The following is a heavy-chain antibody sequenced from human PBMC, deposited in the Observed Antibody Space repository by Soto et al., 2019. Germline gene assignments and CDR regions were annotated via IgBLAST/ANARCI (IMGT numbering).Heavy chain of an antibody. CDR2: IYPGDSNT. CDR1: GYRFTTYW. CDR3: ARSQFDYIWGTSGYFDS. D-gene: IGHD3-16*01. J-gene: IGHJ4*02. V-gene: IGHV5-51*01. Sequence: PGESLKISCKGSGYRFTTYWIDWLRQMPGKGLEWIGIIYPGDSNTRYSPSFQGQVTISADKSVSTAYLQWSSLKASDTAMYYCARSQFDYIWGTSGYFDSWGQGTLVTVSS.